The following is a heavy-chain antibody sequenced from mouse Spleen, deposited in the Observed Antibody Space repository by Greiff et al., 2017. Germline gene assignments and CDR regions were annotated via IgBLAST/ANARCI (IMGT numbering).Heavy chain of an antibody. CDR2: INPYYGST. V-gene: IGHV1-39*01. J-gene: IGHJ4*01. CDR3: ARDMGNWDYYAMDY. D-gene: IGHD4-1*01. CDR1: GYSFTDYI. Sequence: EVKLQQTGPELVKPGASVKISCKASGYSFTDYIMLWVKQSHGKSLEWIGNINPYYGSTSYNLKFKGKATLTVDKSSSTAYMQLNSLTSEDSAVYYCARDMGNWDYYAMDYWGQGTSVTVSS.